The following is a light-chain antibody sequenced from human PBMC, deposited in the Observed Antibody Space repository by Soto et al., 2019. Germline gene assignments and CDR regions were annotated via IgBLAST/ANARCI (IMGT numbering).Light chain of an antibody. CDR1: QSVGSN. V-gene: IGKV3-20*01. J-gene: IGKJ5*01. Sequence: MVMTHSPATLYVSPGESASLSWRASQSVGSNLAWYQQKPGQAPMLLIYGASTRAAGIPARFSGSGSGTDFTLTISILEPEDFAVYYCQQYGCSVTVGQGTRLEIK. CDR3: QQYGCSVT. CDR2: GAS.